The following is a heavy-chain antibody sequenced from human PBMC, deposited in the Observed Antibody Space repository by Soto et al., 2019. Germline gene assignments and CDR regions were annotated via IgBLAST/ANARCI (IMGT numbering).Heavy chain of an antibody. D-gene: IGHD2-2*01. CDR3: ARGKYGDY. V-gene: IGHV1-18*01. CDR2: ISAHNGNT. CDR1: GYAFTTYG. J-gene: IGHJ4*02. Sequence: QVHLVQSGAEVKKPGASVKVSCKGSGYAFTTYGITWVRQAPGQGLEWMGWISAHNGNTNYAQKLQGRVTVTRDTSTSTAYMELRSMRSDDTAVYYCARGKYGDYWGQGALVTVSS.